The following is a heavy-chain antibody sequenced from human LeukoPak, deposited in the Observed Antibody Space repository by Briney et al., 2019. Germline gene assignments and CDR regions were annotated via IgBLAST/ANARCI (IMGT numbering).Heavy chain of an antibody. J-gene: IGHJ5*02. CDR2: IRTKANTYAT. CDR3: TTSYSGNSWYDWFGP. Sequence: GGSLRLSCAASGFTFSGSSIHWVRQPSGKGLEWVGLIRTKANTYATAYAASVTGRFTISRDDSKTTSYLQMNSLKTEDTALYFCTTSYSGNSWYDWFGPWGQGTLVTVSS. CDR1: GFTFSGSS. D-gene: IGHD6-13*01. V-gene: IGHV3-73*01.